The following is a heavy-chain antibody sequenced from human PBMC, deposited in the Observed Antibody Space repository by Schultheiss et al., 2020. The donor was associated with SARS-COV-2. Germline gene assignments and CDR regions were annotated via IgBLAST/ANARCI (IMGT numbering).Heavy chain of an antibody. Sequence: SSSSYYWGWIRQPPGKGLEWVANIKQDGSEKYYVDSVKGRFTISRDNAKNSLYLQMNSLRAEDTAVYYCARGVTMVRGKGLDAFDIWGQGTMVTVSS. CDR1: SSSSYY. V-gene: IGHV3-7*01. CDR3: ARGVTMVRGKGLDAFDI. J-gene: IGHJ3*02. D-gene: IGHD3-10*01. CDR2: IKQDGSEK.